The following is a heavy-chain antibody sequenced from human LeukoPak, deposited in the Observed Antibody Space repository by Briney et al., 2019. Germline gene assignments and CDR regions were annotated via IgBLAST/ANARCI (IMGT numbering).Heavy chain of an antibody. Sequence: GGSLRLSCAASGFTFSDYYMSWIRQAPGKGLEWVSYISSSGSTIYYADSVKGRFTISRDNAKNSLYLQMNSLRAEDTAVSYCAGSSGYSYGYIDYWGQGTLVTVSS. CDR2: ISSSGSTI. CDR3: AGSSGYSYGYIDY. CDR1: GFTFSDYY. J-gene: IGHJ4*02. D-gene: IGHD5-18*01. V-gene: IGHV3-11*04.